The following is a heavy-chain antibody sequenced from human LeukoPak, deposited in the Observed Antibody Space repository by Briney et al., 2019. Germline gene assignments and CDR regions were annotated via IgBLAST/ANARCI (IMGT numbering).Heavy chain of an antibody. J-gene: IGHJ6*03. Sequence: WGSLRLSCAASGFDFSGYSMNWVRQAPGKGLEWVSSMTSASSYMDYADSVRGRFTISRDNAKNSLYLQMNSLRAEDTAVYYCAKMGIGGVGTYYYYMDVWGKGTTVTVSS. V-gene: IGHV3-21*01. CDR3: AKMGIGGVGTYYYYMDV. CDR2: MTSASSYM. D-gene: IGHD6-13*01. CDR1: GFDFSGYS.